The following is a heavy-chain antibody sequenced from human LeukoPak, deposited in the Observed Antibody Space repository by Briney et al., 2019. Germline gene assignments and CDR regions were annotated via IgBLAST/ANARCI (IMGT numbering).Heavy chain of an antibody. V-gene: IGHV3-53*01. CDR2: IYSGGST. Sequence: PGGSLRLSCAASGFTVSSNYMSWVRQAPGKGLEWVSVIYSGGSTYDADSVKGRFTISRDNSKNTLYLQMNSLRAEDTAVYYCARDGPGYYFDYWGQGTLVTVSS. CDR3: ARDGPGYYFDY. CDR1: GFTVSSNY. J-gene: IGHJ4*02.